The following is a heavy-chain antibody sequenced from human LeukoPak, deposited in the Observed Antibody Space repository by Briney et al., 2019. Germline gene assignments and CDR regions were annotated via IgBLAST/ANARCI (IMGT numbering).Heavy chain of an antibody. D-gene: IGHD1-1*01. V-gene: IGHV1-18*01. CDR2: ISPYNANT. CDR3: ARDLGYNLISNYYSYGMDV. CDR1: GYTFTTYG. Sequence: ASVKVSCKTSGYTFTTYGISWVRRAPGQGLEWRGWISPYNANTNYAQKLQGRATMNTDTSTSTAYMGLRSLRSDDTAVYYRARDLGYNLISNYYSYGMDVWGQGNTVTASS. J-gene: IGHJ6*02.